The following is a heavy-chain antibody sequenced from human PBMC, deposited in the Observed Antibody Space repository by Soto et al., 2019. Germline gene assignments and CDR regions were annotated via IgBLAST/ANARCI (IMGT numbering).Heavy chain of an antibody. D-gene: IGHD3-22*01. Sequence: PSETLSLTCTVSGGSVSSGSYYWSWLRQPPGKGLEWIGYIYYSGSTNYNPSLKSRVTISVDTSKNQFSLKLSSVTAADTAVYYCARDPGQSGYYYAGRDYYYYGMDVWGQGTTVTVSS. CDR3: ARDPGQSGYYYAGRDYYYYGMDV. CDR2: IYYSGST. V-gene: IGHV4-61*01. CDR1: GGSVSSGSYY. J-gene: IGHJ6*02.